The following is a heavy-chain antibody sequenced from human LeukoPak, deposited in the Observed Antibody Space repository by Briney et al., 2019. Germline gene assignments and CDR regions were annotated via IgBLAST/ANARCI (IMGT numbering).Heavy chain of an antibody. D-gene: IGHD6-6*01. CDR2: INHSGST. Sequence: PSETLSLTCAVYGGSFSGYYWSWIRQPPGKGLEWIGEINHSGSTNYNPSLKSRVTISVDTSKNQFSLKLSSVTAADTAVYYCARWSGSVTARNYYYCMDVWGEGTTVTVSS. CDR3: ARWSGSVTARNYYYCMDV. J-gene: IGHJ6*03. CDR1: GGSFSGYY. V-gene: IGHV4-34*01.